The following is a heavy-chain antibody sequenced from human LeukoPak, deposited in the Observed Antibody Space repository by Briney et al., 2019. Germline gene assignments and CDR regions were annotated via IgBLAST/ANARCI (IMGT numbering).Heavy chain of an antibody. D-gene: IGHD3-22*01. CDR3: TTSDYDTIDDAFDI. J-gene: IGHJ3*02. CDR1: GFTFSSYW. CDR2: IKQDGSEK. Sequence: GGSLRLSCAASGFTFSSYWMSWVRQAPGKGLEWVANIKQDGSEKYYVDSVKGRFTISRDNAKNSLYLQMSSLRSEDTAVYYCTTSDYDTIDDAFDIWGQGTMVTVSS. V-gene: IGHV3-7*03.